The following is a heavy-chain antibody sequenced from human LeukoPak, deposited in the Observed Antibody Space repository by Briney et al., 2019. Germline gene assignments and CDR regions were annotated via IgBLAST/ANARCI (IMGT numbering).Heavy chain of an antibody. Sequence: GGSLRLSCAASGFTFSSYSMNWVRQAPGKGLEWVSSISSSSYIYYADSVKGRFTISRDNAKNSLYLQMNSLRAEDTAVYYCARARTIAAAGTPMDYWGQGTLVTVSS. CDR1: GFTFSSYS. CDR3: ARARTIAAAGTPMDY. J-gene: IGHJ4*02. D-gene: IGHD6-13*01. V-gene: IGHV3-21*01. CDR2: ISSSSYI.